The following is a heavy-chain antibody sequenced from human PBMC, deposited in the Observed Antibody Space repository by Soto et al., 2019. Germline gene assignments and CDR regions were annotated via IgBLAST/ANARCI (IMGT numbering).Heavy chain of an antibody. CDR3: ARRSSVAAAGTSGWFDP. Sequence: QVQLVQSGAEVKKPGSSVKVSCKASGGTFSSYAISWVRQAPGQGLEWMGGIIPIFGTANYAQKFQGRVTITADESPSTAYMELSSLRSEDTAVYYCARRSSVAAAGTSGWFDPWGQGTLVTVSS. CDR1: GGTFSSYA. J-gene: IGHJ5*02. CDR2: IIPIFGTA. D-gene: IGHD6-13*01. V-gene: IGHV1-69*12.